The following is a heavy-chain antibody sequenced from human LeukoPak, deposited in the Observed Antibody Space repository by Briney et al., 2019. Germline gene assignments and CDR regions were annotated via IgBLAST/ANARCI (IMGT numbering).Heavy chain of an antibody. CDR3: AKDPSRGGGSYYTYYGMDV. CDR1: GFTFSSYG. CDR2: ISYDGSNK. V-gene: IGHV3-30*18. Sequence: GGSLRLSCAASGFTFSSYGMHWVRQAPGKGLEWVAVISYDGSNKYYADSVKGRFTISRDNSKNTLYLQMNSLRAEDTAVYYCAKDPSRGGGSYYTYYGMDVWGQGTTVTVSS. D-gene: IGHD2-15*01. J-gene: IGHJ6*02.